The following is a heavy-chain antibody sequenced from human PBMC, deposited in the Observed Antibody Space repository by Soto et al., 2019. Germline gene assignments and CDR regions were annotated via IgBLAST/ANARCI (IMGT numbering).Heavy chain of an antibody. Sequence: QVQLQQWGAGLLKPSETLSLTCAVYGGSFSGYYWSWIRQPPGKGLEWIGEINHSGSTNYNPSLKSRVTISVDTSKNHFSLKLSSVTAADTAVYYCARAGGSGSSGDFDAFDIWGQGTMVTVSS. J-gene: IGHJ3*02. CDR3: ARAGGSGSSGDFDAFDI. D-gene: IGHD3-10*01. CDR1: GGSFSGYY. CDR2: INHSGST. V-gene: IGHV4-34*01.